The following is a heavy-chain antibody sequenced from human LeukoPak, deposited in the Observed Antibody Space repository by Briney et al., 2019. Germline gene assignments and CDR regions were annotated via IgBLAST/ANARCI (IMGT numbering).Heavy chain of an antibody. CDR3: ARGGGLDV. Sequence: GGSLRLSCGASGFTFSSYAMSWVRQAPGKGLEWVSAIGSGTYYADSVKGRFTISRDNAKNSLYLQMSNLRAEDTAVYFCARGGGLDVWGQGATVTVSS. D-gene: IGHD3-16*01. CDR2: IGSGT. J-gene: IGHJ6*02. CDR1: GFTFSSYA. V-gene: IGHV3-23*01.